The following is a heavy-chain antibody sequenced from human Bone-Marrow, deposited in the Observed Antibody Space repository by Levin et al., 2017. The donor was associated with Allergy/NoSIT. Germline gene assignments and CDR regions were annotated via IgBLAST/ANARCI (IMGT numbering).Heavy chain of an antibody. CDR1: GGSISSYY. Sequence: GSLRLSCTVSGGSISSYYWIWIRQPAGKGLEWIGRIYSSGTTNYNPSLKSRLTMSVDTSQNQFFLKLTSVTAADTAVYYCARDDITVAGTAFDIWGQGTMVTVSS. CDR3: ARDDITVAGTAFDI. J-gene: IGHJ3*02. CDR2: IYSSGTT. D-gene: IGHD6-19*01. V-gene: IGHV4-4*07.